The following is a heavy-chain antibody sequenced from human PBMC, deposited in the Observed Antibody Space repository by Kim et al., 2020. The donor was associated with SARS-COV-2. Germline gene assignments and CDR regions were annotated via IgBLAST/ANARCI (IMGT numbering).Heavy chain of an antibody. V-gene: IGHV3-9*01. CDR2: ISWNSGSI. J-gene: IGHJ4*02. CDR3: VKGGATMVRGALVD. Sequence: GGSLRLSCAASGFTFGESGMHWVRQAPGKGLDWVSGISWNSGSIGYADSVRGRFTISRDNAKNSLFLRMNSLRPEDTALYYCVKGGATMVRGALVDWGQGTLVTVSA. D-gene: IGHD3-10*01. CDR1: GFTFGESG.